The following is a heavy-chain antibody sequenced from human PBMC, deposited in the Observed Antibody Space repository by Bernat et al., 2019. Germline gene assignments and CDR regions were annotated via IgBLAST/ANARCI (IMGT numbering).Heavy chain of an antibody. CDR2: IYYSGST. J-gene: IGHJ6*02. D-gene: IGHD6-13*01. CDR1: GGSISSGGYY. Sequence: QVQLQESGPGLVKPSQTLSLTCTVSGGSISSGGYYWSWIRQHPGKGLEWIGYIYYSGSTYYNPSLQSRVTISVDTSKNQFSLKLSSVTAADTAVYYCARVIAAAGTYYYGMDVWGQGTTVTVSS. CDR3: ARVIAAAGTYYYGMDV. V-gene: IGHV4-31*03.